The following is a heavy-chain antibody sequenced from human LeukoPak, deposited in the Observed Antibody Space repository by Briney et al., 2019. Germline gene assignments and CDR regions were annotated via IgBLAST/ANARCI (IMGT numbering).Heavy chain of an antibody. CDR3: ARAQRVAVAHFDF. CDR2: ISSSGSNI. V-gene: IGHV3-11*01. J-gene: IGHJ4*02. CDR1: GFTFSDYY. D-gene: IGHD2-15*01. Sequence: GGSLRLSCAASGFTFSDYYKSLIRQGPGKGLEWVSYISSSGSNIYYADSVKGRFTFSRDNAKNSLYLQMNSLRAEDTAVYYCARAQRVAVAHFDFWGQGTLVTVSS.